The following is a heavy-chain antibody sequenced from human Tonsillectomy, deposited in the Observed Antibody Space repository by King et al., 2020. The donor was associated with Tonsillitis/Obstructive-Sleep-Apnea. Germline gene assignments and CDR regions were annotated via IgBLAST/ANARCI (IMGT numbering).Heavy chain of an antibody. CDR1: GGSFSGYY. CDR3: ARGRDIVVVPAAHFDY. D-gene: IGHD2-2*01. Sequence: VQLQQWGAGLLKPSETLSLTCAVYGGSFSGYYWSWIRQPPGKGLEWIGEINHSGSTNYNPSLKSRVTISVDTSNNQFSLKLSSLTAADTAVYYCARGRDIVVVPAAHFDYWGQGTLVTVSS. J-gene: IGHJ4*02. CDR2: INHSGST. V-gene: IGHV4-34*01.